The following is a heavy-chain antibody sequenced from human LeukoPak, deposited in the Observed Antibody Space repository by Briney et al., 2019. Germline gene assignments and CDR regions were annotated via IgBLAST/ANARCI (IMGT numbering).Heavy chain of an antibody. CDR1: GFTVSSNY. D-gene: IGHD2-2*01. CDR3: ARAIQSHLLKGYFDY. V-gene: IGHV3-53*01. Sequence: GGSLRLSCAPFGFTVSSNYMSWVRQAPGKGLEWVSTIYSDGTPHYADSLKGRFTISRDNSKNTLYLRMNSLRAEDTAIYYCARAIQSHLLKGYFDYWGQGTLVTVSS. J-gene: IGHJ4*02. CDR2: IYSDGTP.